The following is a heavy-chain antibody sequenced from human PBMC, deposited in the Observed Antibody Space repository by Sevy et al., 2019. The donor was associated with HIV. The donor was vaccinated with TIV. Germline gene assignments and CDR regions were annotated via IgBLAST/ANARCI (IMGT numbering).Heavy chain of an antibody. V-gene: IGHV4-59*01. Sequence: SETLSLTCTVSGGSISNSYWTWIRQPPGKGLEWIGYIYSSGSTIYNPSLKSRVSISVDRSKNQFSLKLSSVTAADTAVYYCARFYSMYSESHFDYWGQGTLVTVSS. J-gene: IGHJ4*02. CDR1: GGSISNSY. CDR2: IYSSGST. D-gene: IGHD1-26*01. CDR3: ARFYSMYSESHFDY.